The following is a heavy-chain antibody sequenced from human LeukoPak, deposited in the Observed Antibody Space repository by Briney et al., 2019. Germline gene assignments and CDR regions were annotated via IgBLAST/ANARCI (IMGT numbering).Heavy chain of an antibody. CDR1: GGSFSGYY. V-gene: IGHV4-34*01. CDR2: INHSGST. J-gene: IGHJ6*02. D-gene: IGHD1-26*01. CDR3: ARDSGSYFHYYGMDV. Sequence: SETLSLTCAVYGGSFSGYYWSWIRQPPGKGLEWIGEINHSGSTNYNPSLKSRVTISVDTSKNQFSLKLSSVTAADTAVYYCARDSGSYFHYYGMDVWGQGTTVTVSS.